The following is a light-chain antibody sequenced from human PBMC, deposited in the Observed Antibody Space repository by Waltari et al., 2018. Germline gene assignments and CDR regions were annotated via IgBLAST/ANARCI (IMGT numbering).Light chain of an antibody. CDR2: IAS. Sequence: DIQMTQSPSSLSASVGDRVTITCRTSQNINRFFNWYQHKPGEAPKLLIYIASSMQGGVPSRFSGSGSGTEFSLTISSLQPEDFATYYCQQSYSIPFTFGQGTKVEIK. V-gene: IGKV1-39*01. J-gene: IGKJ2*01. CDR1: QNINRF. CDR3: QQSYSIPFT.